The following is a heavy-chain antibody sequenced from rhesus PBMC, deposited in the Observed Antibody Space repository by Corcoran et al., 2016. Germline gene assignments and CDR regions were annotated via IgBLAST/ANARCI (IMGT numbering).Heavy chain of an antibody. D-gene: IGHD1-20*01. V-gene: IGHV4-160*01. CDR3: ALPGNNGAFDY. Sequence: QLQLQESGPGPVKPSETLSLTCAVSGGSLSAKWWTGIRQPPGKGLEWIGRICGISGSPGYNPSLKSRLTISTDTSKNQFSLKLSSVTAADTAVYYCALPGNNGAFDYWGQGVLVTVSS. J-gene: IGHJ4*01. CDR2: ICGISGSP. CDR1: GGSLSAKW.